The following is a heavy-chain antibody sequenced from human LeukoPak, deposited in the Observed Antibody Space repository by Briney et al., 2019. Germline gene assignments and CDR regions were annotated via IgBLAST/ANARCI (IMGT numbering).Heavy chain of an antibody. CDR1: GFTXXXXA. CDR2: ISYDGSNK. Sequence: GXXXRLSXXXXGFTXXXXAMHXXRXXPGKXLEXVAVISYDGSNKYYADSVKGRFTISRDNSKNTLYLQMNSLRAEDTAVYYCARDPDGIAGPFDYWGQGTLVTVSS. V-gene: IGHV3-30-3*01. CDR3: ARDPDGIAGPFDY. D-gene: IGHD6-13*01. J-gene: IGHJ4*02.